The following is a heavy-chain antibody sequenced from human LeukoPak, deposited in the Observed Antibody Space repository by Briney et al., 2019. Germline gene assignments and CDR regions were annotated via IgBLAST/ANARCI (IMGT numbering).Heavy chain of an antibody. CDR3: ARGGRYCSSTSCSPIRYFDY. V-gene: IGHV4-61*02. J-gene: IGHJ4*02. CDR2: IYTSGST. Sequence: SQTLSLTCTVSGCSISSGSYYWSWIRQPAGKGLEWIGRIYTSGSTNYNPSLKSRVTISVDTSKNQFSLKLSSVTAADTAVYYCARGGRYCSSTSCSPIRYFDYWGQGTLVTVSS. CDR1: GCSISSGSYY. D-gene: IGHD2-2*01.